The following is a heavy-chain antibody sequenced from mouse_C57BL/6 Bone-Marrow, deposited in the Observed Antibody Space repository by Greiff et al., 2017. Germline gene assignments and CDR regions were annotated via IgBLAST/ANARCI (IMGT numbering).Heavy chain of an antibody. CDR1: GYSFTDYN. Sequence: EVQLQESGPELAKPGASVKISCKASGYSFTDYNLNWVKQSNGKSLEWIGVINPNYGTTSYNQQFKGKATLTVDQSSSTAYMQLNSLTSEDSAVYYCARWDTTVLADWYFDVWGTGTTVTVSS. CDR3: ARWDTTVLADWYFDV. CDR2: INPNYGTT. V-gene: IGHV1-39*01. D-gene: IGHD1-1*01. J-gene: IGHJ1*03.